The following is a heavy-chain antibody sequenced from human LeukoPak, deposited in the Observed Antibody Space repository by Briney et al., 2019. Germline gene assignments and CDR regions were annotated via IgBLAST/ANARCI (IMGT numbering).Heavy chain of an antibody. CDR1: GGSISSYY. Sequence: SETLSLTCTVSGGSISSYYWSWIRQPPGKGLEWIGYIYYSGSTNYNPSLKSRVTISVDTSKNQFSLKLSSVTAADTAVYYCAKECLRSDAFDIWGQGTMVTVSS. CDR2: IYYSGST. CDR3: AKECLRSDAFDI. D-gene: IGHD2-2*01. J-gene: IGHJ3*02. V-gene: IGHV4-59*01.